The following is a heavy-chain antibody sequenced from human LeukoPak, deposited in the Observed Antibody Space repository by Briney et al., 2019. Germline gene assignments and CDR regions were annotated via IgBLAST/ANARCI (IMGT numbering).Heavy chain of an antibody. V-gene: IGHV3-30*02. D-gene: IGHD3-10*02. CDR2: IRYGGSNK. J-gene: IGHJ6*04. CDR1: GFTFHDYG. CDR3: AELGITMIGGV. Sequence: GGSLRLSCAASGFTFHDYGINWVRQAPGKGLEWVAFIRYGGSNKYYADSVKGRFTISRDKSKNTLYLQMNILRAEDTAVYYCAELGITMIGGVWGKGTTVTISS.